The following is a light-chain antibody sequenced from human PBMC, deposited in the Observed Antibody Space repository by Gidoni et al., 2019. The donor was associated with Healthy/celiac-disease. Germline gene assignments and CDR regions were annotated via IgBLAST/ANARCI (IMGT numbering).Light chain of an antibody. Sequence: EIVLTQSPATLSLSPGARATLSCRASQSVRSYLAWYQQKPGQAPRLLIYDASNRATGIPARFRGSGSGTDFTLTISSLEPEDCAVYYCQQRSNWPPLFTFGPGTKVDIK. CDR3: QQRSNWPPLFT. J-gene: IGKJ3*01. V-gene: IGKV3-11*01. CDR1: QSVRSY. CDR2: DAS.